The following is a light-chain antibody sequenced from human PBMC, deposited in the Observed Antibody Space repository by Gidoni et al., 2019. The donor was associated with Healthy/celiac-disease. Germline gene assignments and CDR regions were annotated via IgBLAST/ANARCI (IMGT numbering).Light chain of an antibody. CDR1: SSDVGSYNL. CDR2: EVS. CDR3: CSYAGSSTFVV. Sequence: QSALTQPASVSGSPGQSITISCTGTSSDVGSYNLVSWYQQQPGKAPKLIIYEVSKRPSGVSNRFSGSKSGNTASLTISGLQAEDEADYYCCSYAGSSTFVVFGGGTKLTVL. J-gene: IGLJ2*01. V-gene: IGLV2-23*02.